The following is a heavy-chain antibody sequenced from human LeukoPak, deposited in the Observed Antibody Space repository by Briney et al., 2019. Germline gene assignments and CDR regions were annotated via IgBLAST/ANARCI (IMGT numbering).Heavy chain of an antibody. Sequence: SETLSLTCAVYGGSFSGYYWSWLRQPPGKGLEWVGEINNSGSTNYNPSLKSRVTISVDTSKNQFSLKLSSVTAADTAVYYCARASTPRRYCSSTSCYSEYFQHWGQGTLVTVSS. J-gene: IGHJ1*01. CDR1: GGSFSGYY. CDR2: INNSGST. D-gene: IGHD2-2*01. CDR3: ARASTPRRYCSSTSCYSEYFQH. V-gene: IGHV4-34*01.